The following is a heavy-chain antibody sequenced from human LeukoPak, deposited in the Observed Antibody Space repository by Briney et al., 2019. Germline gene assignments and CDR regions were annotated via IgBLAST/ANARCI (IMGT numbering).Heavy chain of an antibody. D-gene: IGHD3-10*01. CDR3: AKRYSGSGRNFNPLEN. J-gene: IGHJ4*02. Sequence: GGSLRLSCAASGFTFSSYAMSWVRQAPGKGLEWVSAISGSGGSTYYADSVKGRFTISSDNPKNTLYLQMNSLRAEDTAVYYCAKRYSGSGRNFNPLENWGQGTLVTVSS. CDR2: ISGSGGST. CDR1: GFTFSSYA. V-gene: IGHV3-23*01.